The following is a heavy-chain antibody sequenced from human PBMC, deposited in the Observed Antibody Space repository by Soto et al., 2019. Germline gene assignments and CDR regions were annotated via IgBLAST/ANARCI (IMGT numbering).Heavy chain of an antibody. D-gene: IGHD2-21*02. CDR2: VHYSGSV. Sequence: QVQLQQSGPGLVKPSKTLSLPCTVSGGSISFVIYPWPWIRQPPGKGLEWIGYVHYSGSVLYNPSLQSRVSISVDTSKNQFSLKLSSVTAADTAVYFCAREDDGGDRDYYGLDVWGQGTTFTVSS. CDR1: GGSISFVIYP. V-gene: IGHV4-30-4*01. CDR3: AREDDGGDRDYYGLDV. J-gene: IGHJ6*02.